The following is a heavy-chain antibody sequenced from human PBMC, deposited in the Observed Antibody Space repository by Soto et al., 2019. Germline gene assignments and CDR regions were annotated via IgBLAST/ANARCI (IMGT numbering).Heavy chain of an antibody. CDR2: FYYSGNT. J-gene: IGHJ6*02. CDR3: ARMYNSGFYRPEGDYFFYGMDV. Sequence: SETLSLTCSVSGDSISDYYWIWIRQPAGKGLEWIGRFYYSGNTKSNPSLKSRVTMSADTSKNQFSLSLRSVTAADSAIYYCARMYNSGFYRPEGDYFFYGMDVWGQGTTVTVSS. CDR1: GDSISDYY. V-gene: IGHV4-4*07. D-gene: IGHD6-19*01.